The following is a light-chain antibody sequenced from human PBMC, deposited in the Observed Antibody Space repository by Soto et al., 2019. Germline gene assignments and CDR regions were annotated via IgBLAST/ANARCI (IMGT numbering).Light chain of an antibody. CDR3: QQYAGSPPWT. V-gene: IGKV3-20*01. CDR2: GAS. Sequence: MLTQSPATLSLSTGERATLSCRASESVSSSYLAWYQQKPGQAPRLLIYGASRRASGIPDRFTGSGSGTDFTLTISRLEPEDFAVYYCQQYAGSPPWTFAQGTKVAIK. CDR1: ESVSSSY. J-gene: IGKJ1*01.